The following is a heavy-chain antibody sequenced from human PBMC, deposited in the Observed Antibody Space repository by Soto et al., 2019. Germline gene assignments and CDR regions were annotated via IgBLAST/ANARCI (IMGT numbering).Heavy chain of an antibody. CDR3: ARGSSSYYDYGMDV. D-gene: IGHD6-6*01. Sequence: LSLTCAVSGDSISRGGYSWTWIRQPPGKALEWIGNIYDSGSTSYNPSLKSRVTISVDRSKNQFSLKLTSVTAADTAVYFCARGSSSYYDYGMDVWGQGTTVTVSS. V-gene: IGHV4-30-2*01. J-gene: IGHJ6*02. CDR1: GDSISRGGYS. CDR2: IYDSGST.